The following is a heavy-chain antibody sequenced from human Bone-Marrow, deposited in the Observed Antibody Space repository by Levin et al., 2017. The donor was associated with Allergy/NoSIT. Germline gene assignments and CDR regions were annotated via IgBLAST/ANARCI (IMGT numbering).Heavy chain of an antibody. V-gene: IGHV5-51*01. CDR2: IYPGDSDT. D-gene: IGHD3-22*01. CDR1: GYSFTSYW. J-gene: IGHJ5*02. Sequence: GESLKISCKGSGYSFTSYWIGWVRQMPGKGLEWMGIIYPGDSDTRYSPSFQGQVTISADKSISTAYLQWSSLKASDTAMYYCARTWDYYDSSGYYYGWFDPWGQGTLVTVSS. CDR3: ARTWDYYDSSGYYYGWFDP.